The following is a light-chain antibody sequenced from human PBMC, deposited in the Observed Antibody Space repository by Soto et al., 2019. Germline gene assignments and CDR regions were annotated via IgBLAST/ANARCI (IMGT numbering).Light chain of an antibody. Sequence: AIQMTQSPSSLSASVGDRVTITCRASQGIRNDLDWFQQKPGKAPKLLIYAASNLQSGVPARFSGSGSGTDFTLTLRSLQPEDCATYYCLQKYFYPFTFGPGTKVDIK. CDR2: AAS. CDR3: LQKYFYPFT. J-gene: IGKJ3*01. CDR1: QGIRND. V-gene: IGKV1-6*01.